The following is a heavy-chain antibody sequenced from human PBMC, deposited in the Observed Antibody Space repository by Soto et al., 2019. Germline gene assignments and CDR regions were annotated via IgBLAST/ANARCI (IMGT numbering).Heavy chain of an antibody. CDR1: GGSISSGDYS. CDR3: ARVKEGCGSYYPGY. CDR2: IYYSGST. D-gene: IGHD1-26*01. Sequence: QVQLQESGPVLVKPSQTLSLTCTVSGGSISSGDYSWSWIRQPPGKGLEWLGYIYYSGSTYYNPSLRSRVTISVDTSQNQFSLKLSSVAAADTAVYYCARVKEGCGSYYPGYWVQGTLVTVSS. V-gene: IGHV4-30-4*01. J-gene: IGHJ4*02.